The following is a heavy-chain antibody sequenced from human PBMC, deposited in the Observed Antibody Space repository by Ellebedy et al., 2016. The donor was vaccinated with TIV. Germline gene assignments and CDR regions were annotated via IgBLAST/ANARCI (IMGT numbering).Heavy chain of an antibody. CDR2: ISSSGSTI. CDR1: GFTFSSYE. J-gene: IGHJ5*02. CDR3: VTDIDSGSYYGEFDP. D-gene: IGHD1-26*01. Sequence: GESLKISCGASGFTFSSYEMNWVRQAPGKGLEWVSYISSSGSTIYYANSVKGRFTISRDNAKNSLYLQMNSLRAEDTAVYYCVTDIDSGSYYGEFDPWGQGTLVTVSS. V-gene: IGHV3-48*03.